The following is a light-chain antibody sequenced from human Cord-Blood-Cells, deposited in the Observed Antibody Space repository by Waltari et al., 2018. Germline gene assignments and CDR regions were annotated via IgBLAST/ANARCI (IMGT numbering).Light chain of an antibody. V-gene: IGKV3-20*01. CDR1: QSVSSSY. CDR2: GAS. CDR3: QQYGSSPYT. J-gene: IGKJ2*01. Sequence: IVLTQSPGTLSLSPGQRATLPCSASQSVSSSYLAWYQQKPGQAPRLLIYGASSRATGIPDRFSGSGSGTDFTLTISRLEPEDFAVYYCQQYGSSPYTFGQGTKLEIK.